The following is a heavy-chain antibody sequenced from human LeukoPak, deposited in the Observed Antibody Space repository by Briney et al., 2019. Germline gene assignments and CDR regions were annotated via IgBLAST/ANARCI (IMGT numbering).Heavy chain of an antibody. CDR2: ISSSSSTI. J-gene: IGHJ4*02. Sequence: PGGSLRLSCAASGFTFSRFSMNWVRQAPGKGLEWVSYISSSSSTIYYADSVKGRFTISRDNSKNTLYLQMNSLRAEDTAVYYCAKWAGGSGKDAFDYWGQGTLVTVSS. D-gene: IGHD3-10*01. CDR1: GFTFSRFS. CDR3: AKWAGGSGKDAFDY. V-gene: IGHV3-48*01.